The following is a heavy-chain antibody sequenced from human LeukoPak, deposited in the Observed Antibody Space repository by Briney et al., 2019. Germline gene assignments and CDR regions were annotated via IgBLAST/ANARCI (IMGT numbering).Heavy chain of an antibody. CDR3: ARIHNSLDN. Sequence: PSETLSLTCAVYGGSFSGYYWSWIRQPPGKGLEWIGYIYYSGSTNYNPSLKSRVTISIDTSKSQFSLKLSSVTAADTAVYYCARIHNSLDNWGQGTLVTVSS. J-gene: IGHJ4*02. V-gene: IGHV4-59*01. CDR2: IYYSGST. CDR1: GGSFSGYY. D-gene: IGHD1-1*01.